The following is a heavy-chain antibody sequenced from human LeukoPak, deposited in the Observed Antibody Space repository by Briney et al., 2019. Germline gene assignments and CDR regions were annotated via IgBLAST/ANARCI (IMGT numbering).Heavy chain of an antibody. CDR1: GFTFSSYG. CDR2: IWYDGSNK. CDR3: ARVRRRFLEWTHDAFDI. Sequence: GGSLRLSCAASGFTFSSYGMHWVRQAPGKGLEWVAVIWYDGSNKYYADSVKGRFTISRDNSKNTLYLQMNSLRAEDTAVYYCARVRRRFLEWTHDAFDIWGQGTMVTDSS. D-gene: IGHD3-3*01. J-gene: IGHJ3*02. V-gene: IGHV3-33*01.